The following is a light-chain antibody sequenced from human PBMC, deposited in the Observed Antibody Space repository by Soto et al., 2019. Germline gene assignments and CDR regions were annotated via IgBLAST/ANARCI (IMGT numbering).Light chain of an antibody. CDR2: EVA. V-gene: IGLV2-14*03. J-gene: IGLJ2*01. CDR1: NSDVGAYPY. CDR3: SSYATSGTNVI. Sequence: QSVLTQPASVSGSLGQSITISCTGTNSDVGAYPYVSWYQQHPGNAPKLLIYEVADRPSGVSDRFSGSKSGNTASLTISALQAEDEAVYYCSSYATSGTNVIFGGGTKLTVL.